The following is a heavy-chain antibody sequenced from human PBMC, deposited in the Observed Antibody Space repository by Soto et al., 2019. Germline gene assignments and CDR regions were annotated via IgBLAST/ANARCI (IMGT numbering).Heavy chain of an antibody. V-gene: IGHV3-30*18. CDR3: AKDLQSYGDYDYYCYGMDV. CDR1: GFTFSTYG. Sequence: QVQLVESGGGEVQPGRSLTISCAASGFTFSTYGMHWVRQTPGKGLEWVAVISYDGTNKFYSDSVKGRFTISRDNFKNTLPLQMNSLRADDTAVYSCAKDLQSYGDYDYYCYGMDVWGLGTRVTVYS. CDR2: ISYDGTNK. D-gene: IGHD4-17*01. J-gene: IGHJ6*02.